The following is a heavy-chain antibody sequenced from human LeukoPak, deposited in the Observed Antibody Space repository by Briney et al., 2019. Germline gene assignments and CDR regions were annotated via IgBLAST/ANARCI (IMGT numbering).Heavy chain of an antibody. D-gene: IGHD6-19*01. J-gene: IGHJ5*02. Sequence: ASVKVSCKASGYTFTSYFMQWVRQAPGQGLEWMGIINPGGGSTTYAQKFQGRLTMTRDTSTSTFYMELSSLGSEDTAVYYCARAPPTVDVFNPWGQGTLVTVSS. CDR3: ARAPPTVDVFNP. V-gene: IGHV1-46*01. CDR2: INPGGGST. CDR1: GYTFTSYF.